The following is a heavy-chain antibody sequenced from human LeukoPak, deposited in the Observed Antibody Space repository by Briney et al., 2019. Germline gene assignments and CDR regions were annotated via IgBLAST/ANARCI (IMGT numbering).Heavy chain of an antibody. CDR3: TTRTFDSWPYYFES. Sequence: GGSLRLSCTAPGFTFGDYAMSWVRQAPGKGLEWVGFIRSKTYGGTTEHAASVKGRFSISRDDSKRIAHLQMDSLKTEDTAVYYCTTRTFDSWPYYFESWGQGTLVSVSS. CDR2: IRSKTYGGTT. D-gene: IGHD6-13*01. CDR1: GFTFGDYA. V-gene: IGHV3-49*04. J-gene: IGHJ4*02.